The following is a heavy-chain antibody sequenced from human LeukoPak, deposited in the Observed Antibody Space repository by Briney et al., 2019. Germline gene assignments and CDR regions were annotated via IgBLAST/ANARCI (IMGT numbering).Heavy chain of an antibody. CDR1: GFTFRSYN. J-gene: IGHJ5*02. CDR3: ASFNVINYFDP. Sequence: GGSLRLSCAASGFTFRSYNMNWVRQAPGKGLEWISYISYSSTTIYYADSVKGRFTISRDNAKNSLYPQMNNLRAEDTALYYCASFNVINYFDPWGQGTLVTVSS. V-gene: IGHV3-48*01. CDR2: ISYSSTTI. D-gene: IGHD2/OR15-2a*01.